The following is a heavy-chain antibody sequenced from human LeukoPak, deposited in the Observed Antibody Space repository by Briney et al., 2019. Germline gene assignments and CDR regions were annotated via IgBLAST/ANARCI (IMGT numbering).Heavy chain of an antibody. Sequence: GGSLRLSCAASGYTFSSYSMNWVRQAPGKGLEWVSYISSSSSTIYYADSVKGRFTISRDNAKNSLYLQMNSLRDEDTAVYYCARENDCSDTSCYGYYYYYGMDVWGQGTTVTVSS. J-gene: IGHJ6*02. D-gene: IGHD2-2*01. V-gene: IGHV3-48*02. CDR2: ISSSSSTI. CDR1: GYTFSSYS. CDR3: ARENDCSDTSCYGYYYYYGMDV.